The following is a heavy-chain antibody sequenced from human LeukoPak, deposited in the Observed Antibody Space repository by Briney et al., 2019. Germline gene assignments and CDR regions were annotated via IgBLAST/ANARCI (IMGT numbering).Heavy chain of an antibody. V-gene: IGHV4-4*07. CDR1: GASISSYY. CDR2: IYATGST. Sequence: SETLSLTCTVSGASISSYYWSWIRQPAGKGLEWIGRIYATGSTNYNPSLKSRVTISVDKSKNQFSLKLSSVTAADTAVYYCATGGSYLVYWGQGTLVTVSS. CDR3: ATGGSYLVY. J-gene: IGHJ4*02. D-gene: IGHD3-10*01.